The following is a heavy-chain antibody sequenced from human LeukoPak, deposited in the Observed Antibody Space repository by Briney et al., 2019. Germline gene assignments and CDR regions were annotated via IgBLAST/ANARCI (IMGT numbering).Heavy chain of an antibody. D-gene: IGHD3-3*01. J-gene: IGHJ5*02. Sequence: TSETLSLTCAVYGGSFSGYYWSWIRQPPGKGLEWIGEINHSGSTNYNPSLKSRVTISVDTSKNQFSLKLSSVTAADTAVYYCARGRVYYDFWSGYSRGWFDPWGQGTLVTVSS. CDR2: INHSGST. CDR1: GGSFSGYY. CDR3: ARGRVYYDFWSGYSRGWFDP. V-gene: IGHV4-34*01.